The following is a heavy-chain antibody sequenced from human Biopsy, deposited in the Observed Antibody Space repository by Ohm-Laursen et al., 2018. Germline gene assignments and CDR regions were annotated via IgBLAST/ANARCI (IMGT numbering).Heavy chain of an antibody. J-gene: IGHJ3*01. CDR2: IKRDGSQS. CDR1: VFTFTTYR. D-gene: IGHD2/OR15-2a*01. Sequence: SLTLSCTASVFTFTTYRITWVRKPPGQGLEWVANIKRDGSQSNHADSVKGRFTISRDNAKNSLYLQMNSLRAEDTAVYYCTRDTTYYAGTTYYDALDVWGQGTTVTVSS. CDR3: TRDTTYYAGTTYYDALDV. V-gene: IGHV3-7*01.